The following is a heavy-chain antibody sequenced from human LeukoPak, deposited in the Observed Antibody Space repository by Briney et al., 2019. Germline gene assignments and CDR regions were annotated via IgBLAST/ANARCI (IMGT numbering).Heavy chain of an antibody. Sequence: PGGSLRLSCAASGFTFSDYYMCWIRQAPGKGLEWVSYITDNGRKIYYADSLKGRFTISRDNAKYSLYLQINRLRAEDTAVYYGARASEDSRGHYQGFDSWGQGTLVTVSS. CDR2: ITDNGRKI. J-gene: IGHJ4*02. V-gene: IGHV3-11*04. CDR1: GFTFSDYY. D-gene: IGHD3-22*01. CDR3: ARASEDSRGHYQGFDS.